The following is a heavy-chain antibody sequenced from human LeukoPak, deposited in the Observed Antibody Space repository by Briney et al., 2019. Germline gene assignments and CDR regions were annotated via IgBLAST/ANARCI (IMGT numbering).Heavy chain of an antibody. CDR3: ARDYRIAAAGTAFGY. D-gene: IGHD6-13*01. J-gene: IGHJ4*02. V-gene: IGHV4-30-2*01. Sequence: SQTLSLTCTVSGGSISSGGYYWSWIRQPPGKGLEWIGYIYHSGSTYYNPSLKSRVTISVDRSKNQFSLELSSVTAADTAVYYCARDYRIAAAGTAFGYWAREPWSPSPQ. CDR2: IYHSGST. CDR1: GGSISSGGYY.